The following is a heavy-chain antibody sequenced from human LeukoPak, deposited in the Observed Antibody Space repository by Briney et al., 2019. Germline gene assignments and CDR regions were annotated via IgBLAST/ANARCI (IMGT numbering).Heavy chain of an antibody. Sequence: KTGGSLRLSCAASGFTFSNAWMSRVRRAPGKGLEWVGRIKAKTNGGTADYTPPVNGRFTISRDDSKNTLYLQMNSLKTEDTAVYYCTTDHQTTVSPYYYYYYMDVWGKGTTVTVSS. CDR3: TTDHQTTVSPYYYYYYMDV. CDR2: IKAKTNGGTA. CDR1: GFTFSNAW. D-gene: IGHD4-11*01. V-gene: IGHV3-15*01. J-gene: IGHJ6*03.